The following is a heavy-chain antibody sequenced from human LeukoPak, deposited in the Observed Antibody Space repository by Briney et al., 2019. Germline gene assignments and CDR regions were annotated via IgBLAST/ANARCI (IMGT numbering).Heavy chain of an antibody. V-gene: IGHV3-53*01. CDR2: MFSGGST. D-gene: IGHD3-3*01. CDR3: ARSVLRFLEPRTLDTHYFDS. CDR1: GFTVSSNY. J-gene: IGHJ4*02. Sequence: TGGSLRLSCAPSGFTVSSNYMNWVRQAPGKGLEWVSVMFSGGSTFYAASVKGRFTISRDNSKNTLYLQMNSLRAEDTAVYYCARSVLRFLEPRTLDTHYFDSWGQGTLVTVSS.